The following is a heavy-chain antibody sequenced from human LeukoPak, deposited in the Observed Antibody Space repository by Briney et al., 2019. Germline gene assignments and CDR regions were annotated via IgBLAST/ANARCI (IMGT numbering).Heavy chain of an antibody. CDR3: AIQPWGSGNNWYFDL. CDR1: GYTFTAYY. D-gene: IGHD7-27*01. J-gene: IGHJ2*01. CDR2: ISPNSGGT. V-gene: IGHV1-2*02. Sequence: GASVKVSCKAPGYTFTAYYIHWVRQAPGQGLEWMGWISPNSGGTDYAQKFQGRVTMTRDTSISTAYVELSSLTSDDTAVYYCAIQPWGSGNNWYFDLWGRGTLVTVSP.